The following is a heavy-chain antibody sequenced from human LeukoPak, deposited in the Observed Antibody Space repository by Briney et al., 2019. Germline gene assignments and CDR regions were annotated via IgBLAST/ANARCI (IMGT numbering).Heavy chain of an antibody. CDR3: ARPRGNYYGSGTKGYFDY. D-gene: IGHD3-10*01. V-gene: IGHV4-34*01. Sequence: PSETLSLTCAVYGGSFSGYYWSWIRQPPGKGLEWIGEINHSGSTNYNPSLKSRVTISVDTSKNQFSLKLSSVTAADTAVYYCARPRGNYYGSGTKGYFDYWGQGTLVTVSS. CDR1: GGSFSGYY. CDR2: INHSGST. J-gene: IGHJ4*02.